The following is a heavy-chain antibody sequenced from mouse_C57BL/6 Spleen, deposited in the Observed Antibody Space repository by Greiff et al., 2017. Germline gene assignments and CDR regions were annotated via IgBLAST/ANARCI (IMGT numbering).Heavy chain of an antibody. CDR1: GYTFTEYS. Sequence: QVQLQQSGAELVKPGASVKLSCKASGYTFTEYSIHWVKQRSGQGLEWIGWFYPGSGSIKYNEKFKDKATLTADKSSSTVYMELSRLTSEDSAVYFCARHEENYYGSSYGRYFDVWGTGTTVTVSS. CDR2: FYPGSGSI. D-gene: IGHD1-1*01. CDR3: ARHEENYYGSSYGRYFDV. J-gene: IGHJ1*03. V-gene: IGHV1-62-2*01.